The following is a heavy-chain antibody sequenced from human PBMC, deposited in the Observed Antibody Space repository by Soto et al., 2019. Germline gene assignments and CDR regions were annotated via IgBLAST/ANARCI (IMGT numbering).Heavy chain of an antibody. D-gene: IGHD6-13*01. CDR3: ATAHGGYSSSWYNDWFDP. Sequence: SVTLSLTCAVYGGSFSGYYWSWIRQPPGKGLEWIGEINHSGSTNYNPSLKSRVTISVDTSKNQFSLKLSSVTAADTAVYYCATAHGGYSSSWYNDWFDPWGQGTLVTVSS. V-gene: IGHV4-34*01. J-gene: IGHJ5*02. CDR1: GGSFSGYY. CDR2: INHSGST.